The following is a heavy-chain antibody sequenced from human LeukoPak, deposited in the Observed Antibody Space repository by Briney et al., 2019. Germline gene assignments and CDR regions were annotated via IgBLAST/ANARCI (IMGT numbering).Heavy chain of an antibody. CDR2: INPNSGGT. Sequence: ASVKVSCKASGYTFTDYYMHWVRQAPGQGREWMAWINPNSGGTNYAQKFQCRVTMTRDTSISTAYMELSRLKSDDTAVYYCARGYYDGSDFESFQHWGQGTLVTVSS. V-gene: IGHV1-2*02. CDR1: GYTFTDYY. D-gene: IGHD3-22*01. J-gene: IGHJ1*01. CDR3: ARGYYDGSDFESFQH.